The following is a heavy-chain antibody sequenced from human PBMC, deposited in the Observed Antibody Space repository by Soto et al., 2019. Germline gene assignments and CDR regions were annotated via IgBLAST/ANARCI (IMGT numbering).Heavy chain of an antibody. CDR1: GGSIGTYY. CDR3: ARGRTDSGWVDY. J-gene: IGHJ4*02. V-gene: IGHV4-59*01. CDR2: IYYSGST. D-gene: IGHD6-19*01. Sequence: SETLSLTCTVSGGSIGTYYWSWIRQPPEKGLEWIGYIYYSGSTKYNPSLKSRVTISLDTSNNQFSLNLNSITAADTAVYYCARGRTDSGWVDYWGQGTLVTVSS.